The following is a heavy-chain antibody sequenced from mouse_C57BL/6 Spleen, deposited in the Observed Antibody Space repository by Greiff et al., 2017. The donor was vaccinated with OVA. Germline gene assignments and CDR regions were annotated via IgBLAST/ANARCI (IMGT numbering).Heavy chain of an antibody. V-gene: IGHV1-72*01. Sequence: QVQLQQPGAELVKPGASVKLSCKASGYTFTSYWMHWVKQRPGRGLEWIGRIDPNSGGTKYNEKFKSKATLTVDKPSSTAYMQLSSLTSEYSADYYGARDCSSPYDYAMDYWGQGTSVTVSS. CDR1: GYTFTSYW. CDR3: ARDCSSPYDYAMDY. J-gene: IGHJ4*01. D-gene: IGHD1-1*01. CDR2: IDPNSGGT.